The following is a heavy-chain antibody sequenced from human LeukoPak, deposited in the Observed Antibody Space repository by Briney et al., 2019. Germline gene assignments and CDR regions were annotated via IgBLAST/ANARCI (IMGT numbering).Heavy chain of an antibody. CDR3: ARGTYYYYYYYMDV. CDR2: INPNSGGT. V-gene: IGHV1-2*02. J-gene: IGHJ6*03. Sequence: LWASVKVSCKASGYTFTGYYMHWVRQAPGQGLEWMGWINPNSGGTNYAQKFQGRVTMTRDTSISTAYMELSRLRSDDTAVYYCARGTYYYYYYYMDVWGKGTTVTVSS. CDR1: GYTFTGYY.